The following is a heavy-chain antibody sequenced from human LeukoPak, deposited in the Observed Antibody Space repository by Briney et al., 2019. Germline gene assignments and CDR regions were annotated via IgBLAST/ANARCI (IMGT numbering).Heavy chain of an antibody. J-gene: IGHJ5*02. Sequence: HPSETLSLTCTVSGGSISSYYWSWIRQPPGKGLEWIGYIYYSGSTNYNPSLKSRVTISVDTSKNQFSLKLSSVTAADTAVYYCARDRSCSGGSCYEGTGFDPWGQGTLVTVSS. D-gene: IGHD2-15*01. CDR3: ARDRSCSGGSCYEGTGFDP. CDR1: GGSISSYY. V-gene: IGHV4-59*12. CDR2: IYYSGST.